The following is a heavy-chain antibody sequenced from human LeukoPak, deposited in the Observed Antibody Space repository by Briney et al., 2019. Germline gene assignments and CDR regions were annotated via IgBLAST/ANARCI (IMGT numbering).Heavy chain of an antibody. V-gene: IGHV3-48*03. Sequence: RTGGSLRLSCAASGFTFSSYEMNWVRQAPGKGLEWVSYISSTGNTKYYADSVKGRFTISRDNAKNSLYLQMNSLRAEDTAVYYCAPIVATMDYWSQGTLVTVSS. CDR3: APIVATMDY. CDR1: GFTFSSYE. J-gene: IGHJ4*02. CDR2: ISSTGNTK. D-gene: IGHD5-12*01.